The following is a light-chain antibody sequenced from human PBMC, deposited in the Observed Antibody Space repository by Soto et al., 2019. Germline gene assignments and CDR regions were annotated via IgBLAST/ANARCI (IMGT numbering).Light chain of an antibody. J-gene: IGKJ1*01. CDR2: GAS. CDR1: QSVSSN. Sequence: EIVLTQSPATLSVSPGERSTLSCRASQSVSSNLSWYQQKPFHAPRLLIYGASTRATGIPAGFSGSGSGTAFSPTTSSLEAEDVAVDYCQQRSNWSGTFGQGTTVDIK. V-gene: IGKV3-15*01. CDR3: QQRSNWSGT.